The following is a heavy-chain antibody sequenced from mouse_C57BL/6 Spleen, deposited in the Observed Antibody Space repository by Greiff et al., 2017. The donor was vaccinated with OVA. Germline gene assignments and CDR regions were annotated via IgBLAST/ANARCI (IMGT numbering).Heavy chain of an antibody. D-gene: IGHD1-1*01. CDR1: GYSITSGYY. V-gene: IGHV3-6*01. CDR2: ISYDGSN. CDR3: AGGYYGSSHDY. Sequence: DVKLQESGPGLVKPSQSLSLTCSVTGYSITSGYYWNWIRQFPGNKLEWMGYISYDGSNNYNPSLKNRISITRDTSKNQFFLKLNSVTTEDTATYYCAGGYYGSSHDYWGQGTTLTVSS. J-gene: IGHJ2*01.